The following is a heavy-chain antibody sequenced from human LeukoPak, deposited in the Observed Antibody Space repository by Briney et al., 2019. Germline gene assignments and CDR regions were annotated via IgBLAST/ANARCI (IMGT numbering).Heavy chain of an antibody. CDR1: GYTFTSYD. CDR2: MNPNSGNT. CDR3: ARGYYYDSSGYYYYFDY. Sequence: GASVKVSCKASGYTFTSYDINWVRQATGQGLEWMGWMNPNSGNTGYAQKFQGRVTMTRNTSISTAYMELSSLRSEDTAVYYCARGYYYDSSGYYYYFDYWGQGTLVTVSS. J-gene: IGHJ4*02. D-gene: IGHD3-22*01. V-gene: IGHV1-8*01.